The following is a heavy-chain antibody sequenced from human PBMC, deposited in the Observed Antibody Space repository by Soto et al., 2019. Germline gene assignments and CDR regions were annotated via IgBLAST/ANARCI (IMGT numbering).Heavy chain of an antibody. V-gene: IGHV2-26*01. D-gene: IGHD5-12*01. CDR3: ARIERYSTYEYFDF. CDR2: VFSNDAK. J-gene: IGHJ4*02. CDR1: GFSLSHIRVG. Sequence: SGPTLVNPTETLTLTCTVSGFSLSHIRVGVGWIRQPPGKALEWLAHVFSNDAKSYSPSLKGRLTISRDTFRSQVVLTVTNVDPVDTATYFCARIERYSTYEYFDFWGQGTLVTVSS.